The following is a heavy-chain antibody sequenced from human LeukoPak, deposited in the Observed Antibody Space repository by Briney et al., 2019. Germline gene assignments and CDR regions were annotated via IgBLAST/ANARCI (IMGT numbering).Heavy chain of an antibody. Sequence: PSETLSLTCTVSGYSMSSGYYWGWIRQPPGKGLQWIGSIFHSGNSYYNPSLKSRVTISVDTSKNQFSLKVNSVTAADTAVYYCARDWGVSARPGYMDVWGKGTTVTVSS. CDR3: ARDWGVSARPGYMDV. CDR2: IFHSGNS. D-gene: IGHD6-6*01. CDR1: GYSMSSGYY. V-gene: IGHV4-38-2*02. J-gene: IGHJ6*03.